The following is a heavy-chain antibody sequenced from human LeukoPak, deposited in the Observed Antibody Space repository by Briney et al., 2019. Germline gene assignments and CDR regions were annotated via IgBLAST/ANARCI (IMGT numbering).Heavy chain of an antibody. D-gene: IGHD6-19*01. CDR2: IIPTFGTA. CDR1: GGTFSSYA. J-gene: IGHJ4*02. V-gene: IGHV1-69*13. Sequence: ASVKVSCKASGGTFSSYAISWVRQAPGQGLEWMGGIIPTFGTANYAQKFQGRVTITADESTSTAYMELSSLRSEDTAVYYCARDYGYSSGSPYYFDYWGQGTLVTVSS. CDR3: ARDYGYSSGSPYYFDY.